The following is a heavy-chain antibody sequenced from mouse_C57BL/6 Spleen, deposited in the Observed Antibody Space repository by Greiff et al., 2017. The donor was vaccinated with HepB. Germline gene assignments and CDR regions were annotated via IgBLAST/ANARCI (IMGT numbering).Heavy chain of an antibody. Sequence: QVQLQQSGAELARPGASVKMSCKASGYTFTSYTMHWVKQRPGQGLEWIGYINPSSGYTKYNQKFKDKATLTADKSSSTAYMQLSSLTSEDSAVYYCARFYYDYEDFDYWGQGTTLTVSS. CDR1: GYTFTSYT. CDR3: ARFYYDYEDFDY. V-gene: IGHV1-4*01. J-gene: IGHJ2*01. D-gene: IGHD2-4*01. CDR2: INPSSGYT.